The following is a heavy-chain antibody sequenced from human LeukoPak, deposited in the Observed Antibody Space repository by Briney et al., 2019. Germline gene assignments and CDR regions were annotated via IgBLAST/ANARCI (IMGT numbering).Heavy chain of an antibody. Sequence: SETLSLTCTVSGGSISSYYWSWIRQSPGKGLEWIGYIYYSGSTNYNPSLKSRVTISVDTSKNQFSLKLSSVTAADTAVYYCARGGTMVPDYWGQGTLVTVSS. V-gene: IGHV4-59*01. D-gene: IGHD3-10*01. CDR2: IYYSGST. J-gene: IGHJ4*02. CDR3: ARGGTMVPDY. CDR1: GGSISSYY.